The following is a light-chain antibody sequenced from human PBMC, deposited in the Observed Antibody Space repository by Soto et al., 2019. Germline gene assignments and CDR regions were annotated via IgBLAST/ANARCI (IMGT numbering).Light chain of an antibody. CDR1: QSVNSN. Sequence: DILMTQSPCTLSVSPGERATLSCRASQSVNSNLAWYQQKPGKSPRLLIYDAATRTTDIPPRFSGSGSGTNVTTPTSSLQHEDYSVYYCQQQNDRPRTFGQGTKVEIK. CDR2: DAA. CDR3: QQQNDRPRT. V-gene: IGKV3-15*01. J-gene: IGKJ1*01.